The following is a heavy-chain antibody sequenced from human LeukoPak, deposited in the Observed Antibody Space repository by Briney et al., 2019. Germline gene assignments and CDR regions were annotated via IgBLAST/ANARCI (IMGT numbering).Heavy chain of an antibody. J-gene: IGHJ6*02. CDR3: ARDRSYGDPYYYGMDV. Sequence: GGSLRLSCAASGFTFSSYAMHWVRQAPGKGLEWVAVISYDGSNKYYADSVKGRFTISRDNSKNTLYLQMNSLRAEDTAVYYCARDRSYGDPYYYGMDVWGQGTTVTVSS. D-gene: IGHD4-17*01. CDR2: ISYDGSNK. V-gene: IGHV3-30-3*01. CDR1: GFTFSSYA.